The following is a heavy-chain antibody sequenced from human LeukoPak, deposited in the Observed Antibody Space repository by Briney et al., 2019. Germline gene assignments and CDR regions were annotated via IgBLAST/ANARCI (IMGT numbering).Heavy chain of an antibody. CDR3: ARDPMVRGVRYHFGMDV. CDR2: IYYSGGST. Sequence: PSETLSLICTVSGGSMDGYYWNWIRQPPGRGLEWIAYIYYSGGSTHYNPSLKSRVTISIDTSKNQFSLKLSSVTAADTAVYYCARDPMVRGVRYHFGMDVWGQGTTVTVSS. D-gene: IGHD3-10*01. CDR1: GGSMDGYY. J-gene: IGHJ6*02. V-gene: IGHV4-59*12.